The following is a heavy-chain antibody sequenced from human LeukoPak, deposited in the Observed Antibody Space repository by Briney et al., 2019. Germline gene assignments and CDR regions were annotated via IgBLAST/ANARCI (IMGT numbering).Heavy chain of an antibody. CDR3: ARDMDSSSHYFDY. V-gene: IGHV3-33*01. CDR2: IWYDGSNS. J-gene: IGHJ4*02. CDR1: GFTFRNHG. D-gene: IGHD6-6*01. Sequence: GGSLRLSCAASGFTFRNHGMHWVRQAPGKGLQWVGVIWYDGSNSYYADSVKGRFTISRDNSKNTLYLQMNSLRAEDTAVYYCARDMDSSSHYFDYRGQGALVTVSS.